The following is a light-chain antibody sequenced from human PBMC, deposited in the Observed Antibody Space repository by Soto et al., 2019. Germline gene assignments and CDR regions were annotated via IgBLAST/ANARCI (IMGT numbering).Light chain of an antibody. Sequence: QSVLTQPPSASGTPGQRVTISCSGSSSNIGSYTVNWYQQLPGAAPKLLIYINDQRSSGVPDRFSGSKSGTSASLAISGLQSEDKADYYCAAWDDSLNGVVFGGGTKLTVL. J-gene: IGLJ2*01. V-gene: IGLV1-44*01. CDR1: SSNIGSYT. CDR3: AAWDDSLNGVV. CDR2: IND.